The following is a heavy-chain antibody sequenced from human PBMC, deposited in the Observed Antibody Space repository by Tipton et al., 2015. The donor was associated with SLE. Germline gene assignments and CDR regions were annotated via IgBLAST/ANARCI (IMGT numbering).Heavy chain of an antibody. CDR1: GFTFSSYA. CDR3: AKDRESGDYYYGMDV. J-gene: IGHJ6*02. Sequence: SLRLSCAASGFTFSSYAMSCVRQAPGKGLEWVSVIYSGGSTYYADSVKGRFTISRDNSKNTLYLQMNSLRAEDTAVYYCAKDRESGDYYYGMDVWGQGTTVTVSS. CDR2: IYSGGST. D-gene: IGHD6-25*01. V-gene: IGHV3-23*03.